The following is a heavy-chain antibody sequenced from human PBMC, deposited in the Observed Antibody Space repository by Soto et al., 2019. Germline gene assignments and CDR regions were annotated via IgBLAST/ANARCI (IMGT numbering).Heavy chain of an antibody. D-gene: IGHD3-16*01. CDR3: ARGPGVTPFVDY. V-gene: IGHV4-61*01. CDR2: IYYSGST. CDR1: GGSVTSGNYY. Sequence: QVQLQESGPGLVKPSETLSLTCTVSGGSVTSGNYYWSWIRQPPGKGLEWIGHIYYSGSTNYNPYLESRATISVDASKTQLSLKLSSVTAADTAVYYCARGPGVTPFVDYWGQGTLVTVSS. J-gene: IGHJ4*02.